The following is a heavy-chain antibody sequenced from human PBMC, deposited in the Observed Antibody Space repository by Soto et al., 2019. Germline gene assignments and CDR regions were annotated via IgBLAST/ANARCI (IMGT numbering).Heavy chain of an antibody. V-gene: IGHV3-48*01. CDR3: ARDQGGWYNWFDP. J-gene: IGHJ5*02. D-gene: IGHD2-15*01. Sequence: EVQLEESGGGLVQPGGSLRLSCAASGFTFSSYSMNWVRQAPGKGLEWVSYISSSSSTIYYADSVKGRFTISRDNAKNSLYLQMNSLRAEDTAVYYCARDQGGWYNWFDPWGQGTLVTVSS. CDR1: GFTFSSYS. CDR2: ISSSSSTI.